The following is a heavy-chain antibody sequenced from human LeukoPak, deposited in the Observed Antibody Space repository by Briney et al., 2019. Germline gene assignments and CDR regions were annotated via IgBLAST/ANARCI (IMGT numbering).Heavy chain of an antibody. Sequence: GGSLRLSCAASGFTFSTYWMHWVRQAPGKGLVWVSRITPDGSSTDYADSVKGRSTISRDNAKDTLYLQMNSLRAEDTAVYYCARDLRGIRDYWGQGTLVTVSS. CDR1: GFTFSTYW. V-gene: IGHV3-74*01. CDR3: ARDLRGIRDY. J-gene: IGHJ4*02. CDR2: ITPDGSST. D-gene: IGHD2-15*01.